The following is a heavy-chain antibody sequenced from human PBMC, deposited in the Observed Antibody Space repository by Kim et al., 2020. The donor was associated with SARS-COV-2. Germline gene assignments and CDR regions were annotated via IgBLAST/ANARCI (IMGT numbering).Heavy chain of an antibody. Sequence: GGSLRLSCAASGFTFSSYAMSWVRQAPGKGLEWVSAISGSGGSTYYADSVKGRFTISRDNSKNTLYLQMNSLRAEDTAVYYCAKDQGPITMVRGGKRFDYWGQGTLVTVSS. J-gene: IGHJ4*02. D-gene: IGHD3-10*01. CDR2: ISGSGGST. CDR3: AKDQGPITMVRGGKRFDY. CDR1: GFTFSSYA. V-gene: IGHV3-23*01.